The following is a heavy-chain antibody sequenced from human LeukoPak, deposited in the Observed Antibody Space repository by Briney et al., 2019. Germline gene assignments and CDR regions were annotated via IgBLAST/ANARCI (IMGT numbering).Heavy chain of an antibody. D-gene: IGHD2-2*01. Sequence: SETLSLTCAVYGGSFSGYYWSWIRQPAGNGLEWIGEINHSGSTNYNPSLKGRVTISVDTSKNQFSLKLCSVTAADTAVYYCARGEIVVVPAAIPYYYYYMDVWGKGTTVTVSS. CDR3: ARGEIVVVPAAIPYYYYYMDV. V-gene: IGHV4-34*01. J-gene: IGHJ6*03. CDR1: GGSFSGYY. CDR2: INHSGST.